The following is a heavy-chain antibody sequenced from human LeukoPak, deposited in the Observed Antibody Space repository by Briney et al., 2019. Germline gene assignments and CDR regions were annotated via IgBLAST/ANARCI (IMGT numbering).Heavy chain of an antibody. CDR3: AREAAGLDY. D-gene: IGHD6-25*01. CDR1: GYTFTTYG. Sequence: ASVKVSCKASGYTFTTYGISWVRPAPGQGLEWMGWIRAYNGYTNYAQKLQGRVTMTTDTSTSTAYMELRSLRSDDTAVYYCAREAAGLDYWGQGTLVTVSS. CDR2: IRAYNGYT. V-gene: IGHV1-18*01. J-gene: IGHJ4*02.